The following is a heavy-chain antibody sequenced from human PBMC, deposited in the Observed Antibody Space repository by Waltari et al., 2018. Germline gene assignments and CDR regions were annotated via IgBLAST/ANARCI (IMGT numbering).Heavy chain of an antibody. CDR3: AKGFALLKGVGGMDV. CDR1: GFTFDDYA. D-gene: IGHD2-15*01. J-gene: IGHJ6*02. V-gene: IGHV3-43D*03. Sequence: EVQLVESGGVVVQPGGSLRLPCAASGFTFDDYAMHWVRQAPWKGLGWVSLISWDGDSTYYADSVKGRFTISRDNSKNSLYLQMNSLRAEDTALYYCAKGFALLKGVGGMDVWGQGTTVTVSS. CDR2: ISWDGDST.